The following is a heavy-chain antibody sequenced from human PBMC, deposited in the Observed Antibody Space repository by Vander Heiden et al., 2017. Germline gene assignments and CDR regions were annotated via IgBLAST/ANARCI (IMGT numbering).Heavy chain of an antibody. CDR1: GGSIGSSGYY. D-gene: IGHD4-17*01. CDR2: IFYTGSN. Sequence: QVQLQESGPGLVKPSETLYLSCIVSGGSIGSSGYYWGWIRQPPGKGLQWIGSIFYTGSNHYDPSFKSRASMSADFSKNQFSLNLSSVSAADTALYYCARRSTVNPLHAFDIWGQGARVTVSS. V-gene: IGHV4-39*01. CDR3: ARRSTVNPLHAFDI. J-gene: IGHJ3*02.